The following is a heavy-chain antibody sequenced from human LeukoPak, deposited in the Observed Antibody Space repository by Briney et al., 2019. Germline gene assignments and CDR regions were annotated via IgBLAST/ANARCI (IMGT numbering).Heavy chain of an antibody. CDR2: ISSSGSAI. V-gene: IGHV3-11*04. Sequence: GGSLRLSCAASGFTFSDYYMSWIRQAPGKGLEWVSYISSSGSAIYYADSVKGRFTISRDNAKNSLYLQMNSLRDEDTAVYYCARDPTYCGSDCPPWGQGTLVTVSS. CDR3: ARDPTYCGSDCPP. CDR1: GFTFSDYY. J-gene: IGHJ4*02. D-gene: IGHD2-21*02.